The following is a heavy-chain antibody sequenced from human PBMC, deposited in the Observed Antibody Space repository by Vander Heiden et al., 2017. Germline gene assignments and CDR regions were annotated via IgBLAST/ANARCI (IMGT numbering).Heavy chain of an antibody. D-gene: IGHD3-22*01. CDR1: GFTFDDYA. Sequence: EVQLVESGGGLVQPGSSLRLSRAASGFTFDDYAIHLVRQPPGKGLEWVSGISWNSGVIGYADSVKGRFTISRDNAKNSLYLQMNSLRAEDTALYYCAKDHCYDSSGMFDPWGQGTLVTVSS. CDR3: AKDHCYDSSGMFDP. CDR2: ISWNSGVI. J-gene: IGHJ5*02. V-gene: IGHV3-9*01.